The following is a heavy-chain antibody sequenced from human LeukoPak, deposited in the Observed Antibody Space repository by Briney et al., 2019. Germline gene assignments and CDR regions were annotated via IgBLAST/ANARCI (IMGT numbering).Heavy chain of an antibody. CDR1: GYTFTGYF. CDR2: INPNSGGT. V-gene: IGHV1-2*02. J-gene: IGHJ4*02. CDR3: ARETGGSGTYFFDY. D-gene: IGHD1-26*01. Sequence: GASVKVSCKASGYTFTGYFMHWVRQAPGQGLEWMGWINPNSGGTNYAQKFQGRVTMTRDTSISTAYLDLSWLRSDDTAIYYCARETGGSGTYFFDYWGQGTLVTVSS.